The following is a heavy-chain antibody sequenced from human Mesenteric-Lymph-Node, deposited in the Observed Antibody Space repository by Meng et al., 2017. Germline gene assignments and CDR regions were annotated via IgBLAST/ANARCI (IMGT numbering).Heavy chain of an antibody. CDR2: ISYDGRST. Sequence: QVQLVESGGGVVQPGRSLRLSCVASGLSFNTHAMHWVRQAPGKGLEWVAVISYDGRSTGYADSVKGRFTISRENAKNTLYLQMNSLRAEDTAVYYCARNYDGGVDYWGQGTLVTVSS. CDR1: GLSFNTHA. D-gene: IGHD4-23*01. J-gene: IGHJ4*02. V-gene: IGHV3-30*04. CDR3: ARNYDGGVDY.